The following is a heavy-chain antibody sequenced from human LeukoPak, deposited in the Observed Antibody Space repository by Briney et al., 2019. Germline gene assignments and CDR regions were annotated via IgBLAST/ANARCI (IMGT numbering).Heavy chain of an antibody. CDR1: GGTFSSYA. V-gene: IGHV1-69*05. Sequence: SVKVSCKASGGTFSSYAISWVRQAPGQGLEWMGGIIPIFGTANYAQKFQGRVTITTGESTSTAYMELSSLRSEDTAVYYCARAFSGYDFWSGYYPPYYFDYWGQGTLVTVSS. D-gene: IGHD3-3*01. J-gene: IGHJ4*02. CDR2: IIPIFGTA. CDR3: ARAFSGYDFWSGYYPPYYFDY.